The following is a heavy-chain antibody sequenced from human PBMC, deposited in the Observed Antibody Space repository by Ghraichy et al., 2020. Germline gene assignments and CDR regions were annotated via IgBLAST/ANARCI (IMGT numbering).Heavy chain of an antibody. D-gene: IGHD6-19*01. CDR1: GGSFSGYY. CDR2: INHSGST. V-gene: IGHV4-34*01. Sequence: SETLSLTCAVYGGSFSGYYWSWIRQPPGKGLEWIGEINHSGSTNHNPSLKSRVTISVDTSKNQFSLKLSSVTAADTAVYYCARRHRIAVAGTFDYWGQGTLVTVSS. CDR3: ARRHRIAVAGTFDY. J-gene: IGHJ4*02.